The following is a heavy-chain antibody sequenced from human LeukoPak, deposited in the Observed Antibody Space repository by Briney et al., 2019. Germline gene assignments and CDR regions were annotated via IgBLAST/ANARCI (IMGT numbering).Heavy chain of an antibody. J-gene: IGHJ4*02. V-gene: IGHV7-4-1*02. Sequence: ASVKVSCKASGYTFASYAMNWVRQAPGQWLEWMGWINTNTGNPTYAQGFTGRFVFSLDTSVSTAYLQISSLKAEDTAVYYCAREGPYSSSWYLDYWGQGTLVTVSS. CDR3: AREGPYSSSWYLDY. D-gene: IGHD6-13*01. CDR2: INTNTGNP. CDR1: GYTFASYA.